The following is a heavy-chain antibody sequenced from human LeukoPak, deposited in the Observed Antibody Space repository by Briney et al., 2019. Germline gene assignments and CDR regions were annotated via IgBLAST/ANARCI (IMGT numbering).Heavy chain of an antibody. CDR3: TSHCSPNSSHDFQNYYGINV. Sequence: QSGGSLRLSCAASGFTFSGSAMHWVRQASGKGLEWVGRIRTKANNYATGYAASVKGRFTISRDDSKNTAYLQMNSLKTEDTAVYYCTSHCSPNSSHDFQNYYGINVWGQGTTVTVSS. J-gene: IGHJ6*02. CDR1: GFTFSGSA. D-gene: IGHD2-15*01. CDR2: IRTKANNYAT. V-gene: IGHV3-73*01.